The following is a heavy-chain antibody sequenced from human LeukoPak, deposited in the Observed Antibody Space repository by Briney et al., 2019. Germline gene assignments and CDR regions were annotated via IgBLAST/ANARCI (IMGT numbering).Heavy chain of an antibody. D-gene: IGHD1-26*01. V-gene: IGHV4-39*01. CDR3: ASPRGGSFYYFDY. Sequence: PSETLSLTCTVSGGSISSRSYYWGWIRQPAGKGLEWIGGIYYRGSTYFNPSPKTRVTISVDTSKNQLSLKLSCVTAADTAVYYCASPRGGSFYYFDYWGQGTLVTVSS. J-gene: IGHJ4*02. CDR1: GGSISSRSYY. CDR2: IYYRGST.